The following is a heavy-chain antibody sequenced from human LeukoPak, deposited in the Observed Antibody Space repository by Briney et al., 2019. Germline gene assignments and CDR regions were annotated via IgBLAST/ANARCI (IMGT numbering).Heavy chain of an antibody. J-gene: IGHJ6*02. D-gene: IGHD4-23*01. CDR3: ARGLSRWTTPTSSYYYRMDV. Sequence: SVRVSCKASGGTLSTYSISWVRQAPGQGLEWMGGIIPIFNTINYAQRFQGRVTLTADESTNTAYMELSSLRSEDTAVYYCARGLSRWTTPTSSYYYRMDVWGQGTTVAVSS. CDR2: IIPIFNTI. V-gene: IGHV1-69*01. CDR1: GGTLSTYS.